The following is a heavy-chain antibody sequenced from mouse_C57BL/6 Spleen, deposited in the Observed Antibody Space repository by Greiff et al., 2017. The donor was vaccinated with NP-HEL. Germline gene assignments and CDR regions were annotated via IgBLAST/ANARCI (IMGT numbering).Heavy chain of an antibody. J-gene: IGHJ3*01. CDR2: IDPADGNT. D-gene: IGHD1-1*01. Sequence: EVQGMESVAELVRPGASVKLSCTASGFNIKNTYMHWVKQRPEQGLEWIGRIDPADGNTKYAPKFQGKATITADTSSNTAYLQLSSLTSEDTAIYYCALYYYGNSYGFAYWGQGTLVTVSA. CDR3: ALYYYGNSYGFAY. CDR1: GFNIKNTY. V-gene: IGHV14-3*01.